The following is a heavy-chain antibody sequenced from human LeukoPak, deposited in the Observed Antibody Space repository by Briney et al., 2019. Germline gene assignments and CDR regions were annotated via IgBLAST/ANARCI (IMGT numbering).Heavy chain of an antibody. D-gene: IGHD4-23*01. CDR3: ARDLSEGNPGYFDY. V-gene: IGHV3-30*04. CDR1: GFTFSSYA. Sequence: GGSLRLSCAASGFTFSSYAMHWVRQAPGKGLEWVAVISYDGSNKYYADSVKGRFTIPRDNSKNTLYLQMNSLRAEDTAVYYCARDLSEGNPGYFDYWGQGTLVTVSS. J-gene: IGHJ4*02. CDR2: ISYDGSNK.